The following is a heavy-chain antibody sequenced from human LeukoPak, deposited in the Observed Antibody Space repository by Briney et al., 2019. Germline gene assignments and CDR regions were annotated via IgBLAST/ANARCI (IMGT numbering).Heavy chain of an antibody. CDR2: ISAYSGNT. Sequence: ASVKVSCKASGHTFTNYGISWVRQAPGQGLEWMAWISAYSGNTEYAQKMQGRVTMTTDTSTSTAYMELRNLISDDSAVYFCARDAVSTVTAGGIDYWGQGTLVTVSS. J-gene: IGHJ4*02. D-gene: IGHD2-21*02. CDR1: GHTFTNYG. CDR3: ARDAVSTVTAGGIDY. V-gene: IGHV1-18*01.